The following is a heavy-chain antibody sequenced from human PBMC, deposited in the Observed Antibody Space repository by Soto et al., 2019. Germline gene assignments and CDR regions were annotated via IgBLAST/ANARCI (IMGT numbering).Heavy chain of an antibody. V-gene: IGHV3-30*18. J-gene: IGHJ6*02. CDR3: AKDQGYYYYYGMDV. Sequence: PGGSLRLSCASSGLTFRGYVMHWVRQAPCKGLEWVAVISYDGSNKYYAYSVKGRFTISRDNSKNTLYLQMNSLRAEDTAVYYCAKDQGYYYYYGMDVWGQGTTVTVSS. CDR1: GLTFRGYV. CDR2: ISYDGSNK.